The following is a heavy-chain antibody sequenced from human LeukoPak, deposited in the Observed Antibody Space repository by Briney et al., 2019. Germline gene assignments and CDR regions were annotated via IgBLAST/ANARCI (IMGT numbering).Heavy chain of an antibody. V-gene: IGHV4-31*03. CDR2: IYYSGST. J-gene: IGHJ4*02. Sequence: SETLSLTCTVSGGSISSGGYYWSWIRQHPGKGLEWIGYIYYSGSTYYNPSLKSRVTISVDTSKNQFSLKLSSVTAADTAVYYCARVRGSYYIYFDYGGQGPRVTVSS. D-gene: IGHD1-26*01. CDR1: GGSISSGGYY. CDR3: ARVRGSYYIYFDY.